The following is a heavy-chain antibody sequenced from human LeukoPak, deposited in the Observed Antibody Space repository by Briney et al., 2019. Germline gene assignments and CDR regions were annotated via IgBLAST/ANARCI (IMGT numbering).Heavy chain of an antibody. CDR1: GYTFTSYG. J-gene: IGHJ4*02. V-gene: IGHV1-18*01. CDR3: AREVGVSHYYFDY. Sequence: ASVKVSSKPSGYTFTSYGSNWVRQAPGQGLEWMGWIITYNGNTNYAQKLQGRVTMTTDTSTSTAYMELRSLRSDDTAVYYCAREVGVSHYYFDYWGQGTLVTVSS. CDR2: IITYNGNT. D-gene: IGHD1-26*01.